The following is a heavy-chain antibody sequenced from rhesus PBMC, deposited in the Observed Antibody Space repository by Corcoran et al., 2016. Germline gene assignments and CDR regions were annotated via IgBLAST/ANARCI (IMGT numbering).Heavy chain of an antibody. V-gene: IGHV4-160*01. D-gene: IGHD4-29*01. J-gene: IGHJ4*01. CDR1: GGSISGYW. CDR2: IDSSGST. Sequence: QLQLQESGPGLVKPSETLSLTCAVSGGSISGYWWSWIRQPPGKGLEWIGRIDSSGSTDYNPSLKSRVTISRDTSKNQFSLKLSAVTAADTAVYYCARDRGHGSNYLNYWGQGVLVTVSS. CDR3: ARDRGHGSNYLNY.